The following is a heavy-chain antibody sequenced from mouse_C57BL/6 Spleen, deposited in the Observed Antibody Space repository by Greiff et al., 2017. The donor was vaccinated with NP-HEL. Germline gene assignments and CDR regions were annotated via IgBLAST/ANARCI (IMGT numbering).Heavy chain of an antibody. Sequence: DVKLVESGGGLVKPGGSLKLSCAASGFTFSDYGMHWVRQAPEKGLEWVAYISSGSSTIYYADTVKGRFTISRDNAKNTLFLQMTSLRSEDTAMYYCARLVTKAMDYWGQGTSVTVSS. CDR1: GFTFSDYG. D-gene: IGHD2-2*01. J-gene: IGHJ4*01. CDR2: ISSGSSTI. V-gene: IGHV5-17*01. CDR3: ARLVTKAMDY.